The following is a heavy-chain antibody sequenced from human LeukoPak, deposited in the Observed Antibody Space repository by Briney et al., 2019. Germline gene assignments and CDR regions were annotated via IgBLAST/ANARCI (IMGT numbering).Heavy chain of an antibody. Sequence: SETLSLTCIVSGYSTSSDDCWGWIRQPPGKGLEWIGSISHRGSTYYNPSLKSRVTISADTPNNQFSLRLSSVTAADTAVYYCVRDGRMATINPFYWGQGTLATVSS. D-gene: IGHD5-24*01. CDR2: ISHRGST. V-gene: IGHV4-38-2*02. CDR1: GYSTSSDDC. J-gene: IGHJ4*02. CDR3: VRDGRMATINPFY.